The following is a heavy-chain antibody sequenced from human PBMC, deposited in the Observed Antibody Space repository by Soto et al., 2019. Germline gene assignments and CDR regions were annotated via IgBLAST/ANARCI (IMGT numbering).Heavy chain of an antibody. CDR3: AKGPVDIVATTDYYFDY. D-gene: IGHD5-12*01. V-gene: IGHV3-30*18. CDR1: GFTFSSYG. J-gene: IGHJ4*02. Sequence: TGGSLRLSCAASGFTFSSYGMHWVRQAQGKGLEWVAVISYDGSNKYYADSVKGRFTISRDNSKNTLYLQMNSLRAEDTAVYYCAKGPVDIVATTDYYFDYWGQGTLVTVSS. CDR2: ISYDGSNK.